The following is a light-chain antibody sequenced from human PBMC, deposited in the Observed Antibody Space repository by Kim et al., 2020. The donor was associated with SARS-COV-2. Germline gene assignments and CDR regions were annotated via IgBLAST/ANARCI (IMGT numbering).Light chain of an antibody. CDR2: AAS. CDR3: LQDYNYPWT. Sequence: ASVGARVTITCRASQGIRNDLGWYQQKPGKAPKLLIYAASSLQSGVSSRFSGSGSGTDFTLTISSLQPEDFATYYCLQDYNYPWTFGQGTKVDIK. CDR1: QGIRND. V-gene: IGKV1-6*01. J-gene: IGKJ1*01.